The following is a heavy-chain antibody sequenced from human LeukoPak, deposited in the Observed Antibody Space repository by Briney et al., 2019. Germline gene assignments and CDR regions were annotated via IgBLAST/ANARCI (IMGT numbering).Heavy chain of an antibody. CDR2: INPNSGVT. CDR1: GYTFTGYY. V-gene: IGHV1-2*02. CDR3: ARESVPAGAFDI. D-gene: IGHD2-15*01. J-gene: IGHJ3*02. Sequence: ASVKVSCKASGYTFTGYYIRWVRQAPGQGLEWMGWINPNSGVTNSAQNFQGRVTMTRDTSISTAYMELSRLRSDDTAVYYCARESVPAGAFDIWGQGTMVTVSS.